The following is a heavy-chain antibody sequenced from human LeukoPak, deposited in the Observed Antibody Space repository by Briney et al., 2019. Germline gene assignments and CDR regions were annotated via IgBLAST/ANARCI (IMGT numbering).Heavy chain of an antibody. CDR3: ARDPPYDTSGYYFDY. D-gene: IGHD3-22*01. CDR1: GYTLTELS. J-gene: IGHJ4*02. CDR2: FDPEDGET. V-gene: IGHV1-24*01. Sequence: ASVKVSCKVSGYTLTELSMHWVRQAPGKGLEWMGGFDPEDGETIYAQKFQGRVTMTRDTSTSTVYMELSSLRSEDTAVYYCARDPPYDTSGYYFDYWGQGTLVTVSS.